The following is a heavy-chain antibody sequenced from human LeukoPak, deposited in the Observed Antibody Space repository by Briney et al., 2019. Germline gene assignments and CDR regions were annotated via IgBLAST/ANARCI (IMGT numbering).Heavy chain of an antibody. D-gene: IGHD6-13*01. CDR3: ARFGSAGDRRADY. V-gene: IGHV5-51*01. Sequence: GESLRISCKGSGYRFTSYWIGWVRQMPGKGLEWMGSIYPSDSDTRYSPSFQGQVTISADKSISTAYLQWSSLKVSDTAIYYCARFGSAGDRRADYWGQGTLVTVSS. CDR1: GYRFTSYW. J-gene: IGHJ4*02. CDR2: IYPSDSDT.